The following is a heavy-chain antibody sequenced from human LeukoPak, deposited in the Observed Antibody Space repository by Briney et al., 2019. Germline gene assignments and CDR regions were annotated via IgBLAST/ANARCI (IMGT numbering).Heavy chain of an antibody. CDR3: AREGHCSTTSCALDAIEI. CDR2: ISSSSGTI. CDR1: GFTFSSYS. D-gene: IGHD2-2*01. Sequence: PGGSLRLSCATSGFTFSSYSMNWVRQAPGKGLEWVSYISSSSGTIYYADSVKGRFTISRDNAKNSLSLQMNSLRAEDTAVYYCAREGHCSTTSCALDAIEIWGQGTLVVASS. V-gene: IGHV3-48*01. J-gene: IGHJ3*02.